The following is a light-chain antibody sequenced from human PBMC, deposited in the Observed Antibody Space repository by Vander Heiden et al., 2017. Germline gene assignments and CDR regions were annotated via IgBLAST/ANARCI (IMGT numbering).Light chain of an antibody. CDR1: SSHIGSNA. J-gene: IGLJ1*01. CDR3: AAWDDSLNVHYV. CDR2: TNN. Sequence: PGHRVTIPSSGSSSHIGSNAVNWYQQTPGTAPQLLIYTNNQRPSGVPDRFSGSKSGTSASMAISGLQSEDEADYYCAAWDDSLNVHYVFGTGTKVTVL. V-gene: IGLV1-44*01.